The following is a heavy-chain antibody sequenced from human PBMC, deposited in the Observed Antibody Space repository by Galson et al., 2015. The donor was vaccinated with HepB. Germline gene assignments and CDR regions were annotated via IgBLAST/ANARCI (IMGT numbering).Heavy chain of an antibody. CDR3: ARVPNDNDFWSGNPESYYCDY. Sequence: SVKVSCKASGGTFNSYTIIWVRQAPGQGLEWMGRIIPILNIVNYAQKFQGRLTISADKSTTTAYMELSSLRSEDTAVYFCARVPNDNDFWSGNPESYYCDYWGQGTLVTVSS. J-gene: IGHJ4*02. CDR1: GGTFNSYT. D-gene: IGHD3-3*01. CDR2: IIPILNIV. V-gene: IGHV1-69*02.